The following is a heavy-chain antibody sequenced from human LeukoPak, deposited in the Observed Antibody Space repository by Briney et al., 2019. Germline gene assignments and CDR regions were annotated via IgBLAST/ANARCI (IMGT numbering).Heavy chain of an antibody. CDR1: GLTFSSYA. V-gene: IGHV3-23*01. CDR3: AKGRRTFIVVVIDAFDV. Sequence: GGSLRLSCAASGLTFSSYAMSWVRQAPGKGLEWVSAISGSGGSTYYADSVKGRFTISRDNSKNTLYLQMNSLRAEDTAVYYCAKGRRTFIVVVIDAFDVWGQGTMVTVSS. CDR2: ISGSGGST. D-gene: IGHD3-22*01. J-gene: IGHJ3*01.